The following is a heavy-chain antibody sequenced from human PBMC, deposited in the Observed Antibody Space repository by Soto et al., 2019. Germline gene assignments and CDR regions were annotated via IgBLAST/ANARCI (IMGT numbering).Heavy chain of an antibody. V-gene: IGHV3-73*01. Sequence: GALRLSCAASGFTFSSYSMNWVRQASGKGLEWVGRIRSKANSYATAYAASVKGRFTISRDDSKNTAYLQMNSLKTEDTAVYYCTRTAGKNNVRYYYGMDVWGQGTTVTVSS. J-gene: IGHJ6*02. CDR3: TRTAGKNNVRYYYGMDV. D-gene: IGHD6-13*01. CDR2: IRSKANSYAT. CDR1: GFTFSSYS.